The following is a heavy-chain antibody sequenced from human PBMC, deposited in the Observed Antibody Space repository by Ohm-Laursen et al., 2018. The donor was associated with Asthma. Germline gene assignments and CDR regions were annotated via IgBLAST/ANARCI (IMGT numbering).Heavy chain of an antibody. Sequence: SLRLSCAASGFTFSNYAMHWVRQAPGKGLEYVSVISSNGGTTYYADSVKGRFTISRDNSKNTLYLQMNSLRAEDTAVYYCAKGRGYGDYVLYLWGQGTLVTVSS. CDR1: GFTFSNYA. V-gene: IGHV3-64*04. J-gene: IGHJ4*02. D-gene: IGHD4-17*01. CDR2: ISSNGGTT. CDR3: AKGRGYGDYVLYL.